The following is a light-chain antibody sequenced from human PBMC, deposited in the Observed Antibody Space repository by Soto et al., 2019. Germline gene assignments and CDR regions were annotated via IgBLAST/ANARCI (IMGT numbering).Light chain of an antibody. V-gene: IGLV2-14*01. J-gene: IGLJ1*01. CDR1: RNDIGSYNY. Sequence: QSVLTQPASVSGSPGQSITISCTGTRNDIGSYNYVSWYQQHPGKAPKLMIFEVTNRPSGVSNRFSGSKSGNTASLTISGLQAEDEATYHCSSYTSRSIYVFGTGTKVTVL. CDR2: EVT. CDR3: SSYTSRSIYV.